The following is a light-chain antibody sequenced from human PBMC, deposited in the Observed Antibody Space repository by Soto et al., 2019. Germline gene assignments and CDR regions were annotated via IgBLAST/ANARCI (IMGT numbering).Light chain of an antibody. CDR1: SSDIGGYDF. CDR2: DVS. V-gene: IGLV2-14*03. J-gene: IGLJ1*01. CDR3: SSYTINSILL. Sequence: QSVLTQPASVSGSPGQSITISCTGTSSDIGGYDFVSWYQQHPGKAPKLMIYDVSNRPSGVSNRFSGSKSGNTASLTISGLQAEDESDYYCSSYTINSILLSGTGTKVTVL.